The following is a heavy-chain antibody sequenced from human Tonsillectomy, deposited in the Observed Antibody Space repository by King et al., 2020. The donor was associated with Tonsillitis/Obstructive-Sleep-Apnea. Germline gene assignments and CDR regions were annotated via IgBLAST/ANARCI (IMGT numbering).Heavy chain of an antibody. J-gene: IGHJ2*01. CDR1: GFTFRDYN. CDR2: IISSGGTI. Sequence: VQLVESGGGLVKPGGSLRLSCAASGFTFRDYNMSWIRQAPGKGLEWVSYIISSGGTIYYADSAKGRFTISRDTAKPSLSLQMNSLRDEDTAVYYCARVRTAPYWYFDLWGRGTLVTVSS. V-gene: IGHV3-11*01. D-gene: IGHD5-18*01. CDR3: ARVRTAPYWYFDL.